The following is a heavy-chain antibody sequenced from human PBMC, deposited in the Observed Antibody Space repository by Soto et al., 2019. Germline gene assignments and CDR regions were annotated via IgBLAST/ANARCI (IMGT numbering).Heavy chain of an antibody. Sequence: GESLKISCRGSGYSFTSYWIGCVRQMPGKGLEWMGIIYPGDSDTRYSPSFQGQVTISADKSISTAYLQWSSLKPSDTAMYYCARLPGEIMEYCYTGLAFWRQGTPVPVS. CDR2: IYPGDSDT. CDR1: GYSFTSYW. D-gene: IGHD2-8*01. CDR3: ARLPGEIMEYCYTGLAF. J-gene: IGHJ6*02. V-gene: IGHV5-51*01.